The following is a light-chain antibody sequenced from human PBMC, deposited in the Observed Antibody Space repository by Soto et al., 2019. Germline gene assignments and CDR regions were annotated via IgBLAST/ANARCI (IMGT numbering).Light chain of an antibody. CDR2: DVS. Sequence: QSVLTQPASVSGSPGQSITISCTGTSSDVGGYNYVSWYQQHPGKAPKPMIYDVSNRPSGVSNRFSGSKSGNTASLTISGLQAEDEAVYYCTSYTSSRTFVFVSGTKVTVL. CDR3: TSYTSSRTFV. V-gene: IGLV2-14*01. J-gene: IGLJ1*01. CDR1: SSDVGGYNY.